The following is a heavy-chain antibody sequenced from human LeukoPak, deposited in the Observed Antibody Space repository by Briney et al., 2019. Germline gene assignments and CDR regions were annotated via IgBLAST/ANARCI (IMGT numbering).Heavy chain of an antibody. V-gene: IGHV4-59*08. D-gene: IGHD6-19*01. CDR1: GGSISSYY. CDR3: ARYSSGWRVITGTAFDI. CDR2: IYYSGST. Sequence: SETLSLTCTVSGGSISSYYWSWIRQPPGKGLEWIGYIYYSGSTNYNPSLKSRVTISVDASKTQFSLKLSSVTAADTAVYYCARYSSGWRVITGTAFDIWGQGTMVTVSS. J-gene: IGHJ3*02.